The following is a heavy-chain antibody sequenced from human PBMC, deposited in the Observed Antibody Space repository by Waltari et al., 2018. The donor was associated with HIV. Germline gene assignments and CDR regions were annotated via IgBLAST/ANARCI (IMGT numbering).Heavy chain of an antibody. D-gene: IGHD1-26*01. J-gene: IGHJ6*02. CDR3: ARIGTFPHNYAINP. CDR2: IKGGGSAK. V-gene: IGHV3-7*01. CDR1: GFTLFNPW. Sequence: EGPLRLSGGGLVQSVGPLGPPGAAPGFTLFNPWMARVRQSPVKGREWVARIKGGGSAKYYLRSVQGRFTISRDNAKNSMALQMNSLTAEDTTVYYCARIGTFPHNYAINPWGQGTTVTVSS.